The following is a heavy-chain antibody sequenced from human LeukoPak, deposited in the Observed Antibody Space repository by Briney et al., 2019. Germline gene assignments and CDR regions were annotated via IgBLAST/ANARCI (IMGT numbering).Heavy chain of an antibody. J-gene: IGHJ4*02. Sequence: GGSLRLSCAASGFTFSSYWMSWVRQAPGKGLEWVANIKQDGSEKYYVDSVKGRFTISSDNAKNLLYLQMNSLRAEDTAVYYCARDPFTYYYDSSGSDYWGQGTLVTVSS. CDR2: IKQDGSEK. D-gene: IGHD3-22*01. CDR1: GFTFSSYW. V-gene: IGHV3-7*01. CDR3: ARDPFTYYYDSSGSDY.